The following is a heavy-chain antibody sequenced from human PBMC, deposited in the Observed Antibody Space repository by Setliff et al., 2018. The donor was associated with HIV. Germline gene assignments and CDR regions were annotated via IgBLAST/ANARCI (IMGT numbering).Heavy chain of an antibody. Sequence: PSETLSLTCTVSGGSISSGGYYWSWIRQHPGKGLGWIGYIYYSGSTYYYGGSTYYNPSLKSRVTISVDTSKNQFSLKLSSVTAADTAVYYCARHDTEYSSYPIDYWGQGNLVTVSS. CDR1: GGSISSGGYY. J-gene: IGHJ4*02. CDR3: ARHDTEYSSYPIDY. V-gene: IGHV4-39*01. D-gene: IGHD6-6*01. CDR2: IYYSGSTYYYGGST.